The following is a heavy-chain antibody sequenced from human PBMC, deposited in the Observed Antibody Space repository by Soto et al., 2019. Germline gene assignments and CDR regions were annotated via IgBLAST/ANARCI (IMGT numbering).Heavy chain of an antibody. D-gene: IGHD3-10*01. CDR3: ARGGGKTGRGIIITSPYYYYGLDV. J-gene: IGHJ6*02. Sequence: GASVKVSCKASGYTFTSYGISWVRQAPGQGLEWMGWISAYNGNTNYAQKLQGRVTMTTDTSTSTAYMELRSLRSDDTALYYCARGGGKTGRGIIITSPYYYYGLDVWGQGTTVTVSS. CDR2: ISAYNGNT. CDR1: GYTFTSYG. V-gene: IGHV1-18*01.